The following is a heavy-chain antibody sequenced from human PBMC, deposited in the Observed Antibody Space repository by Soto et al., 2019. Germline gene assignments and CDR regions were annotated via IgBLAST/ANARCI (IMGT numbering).Heavy chain of an antibody. CDR2: ISYDGSLQ. V-gene: IGHV3-30*03. Sequence: QAQLVESGGGVVQPGRSLRLSCAASXXAXSXYGMHWVRQAPGTGLXWVAVISYDGSLQHYADSVKGRFTISRDNSKNMVLLQMSSLRAEDXAVYXXXSXXXXXXXSVPYSWGQGTLVSVSS. J-gene: IGHJ4*02. CDR3: XSXXXXXXXSVPYS. CDR1: XXAXSXYG.